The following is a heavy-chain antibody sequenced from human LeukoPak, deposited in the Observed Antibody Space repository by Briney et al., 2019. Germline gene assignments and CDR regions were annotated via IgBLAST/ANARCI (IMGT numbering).Heavy chain of an antibody. CDR3: ARFRGRGGPGGWFDP. D-gene: IGHD3-10*01. J-gene: IGHJ5*02. Sequence: PSGTLSLTCAVSGGSISSSNWWSWVRQPPGKGLEWIGEIYHSGSTNYNPSLKSRVTISVDKSKNQFSLKLSSVTAADTAVYYCARFRGRGGPGGWFDPWGQGTLVTVSS. CDR1: GGSISSSNW. CDR2: IYHSGST. V-gene: IGHV4-4*02.